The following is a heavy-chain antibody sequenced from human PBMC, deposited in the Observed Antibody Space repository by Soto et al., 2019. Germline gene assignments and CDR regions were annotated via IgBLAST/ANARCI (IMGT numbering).Heavy chain of an antibody. CDR3: GKDTLDCSGGDCPLYYYYGMDV. D-gene: IGHD2-21*02. CDR1: RFAFRGYG. V-gene: IGHV3-30*18. CDR2: ISNDGNKK. Sequence: TVGSLRLSCATSRFAFRGYGMHWVRQAPGKGLEWLAVISNDGNKKFFADSMKGRLTLSRDNARNTVYLQINNLRAEDTAVYFCGKDTLDCSGGDCPLYYYYGMDVWGQGTTVTVSS. J-gene: IGHJ6*02.